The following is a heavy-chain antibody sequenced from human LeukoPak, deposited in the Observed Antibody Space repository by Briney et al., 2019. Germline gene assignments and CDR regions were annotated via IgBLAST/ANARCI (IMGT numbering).Heavy chain of an antibody. CDR3: ARDIEAAGLFLDY. Sequence: GGSLRLSCAASGFTFSSYLMSWVRQAPGKGLEWVANMKYDGSEEYYVDSVKGRFTISRDNAKNSLYLQMNSLRAEDTAVYYCARDIEAAGLFLDYWGQGTLVTVSS. D-gene: IGHD6-13*01. J-gene: IGHJ4*02. V-gene: IGHV3-7*01. CDR1: GFTFSSYL. CDR2: MKYDGSEE.